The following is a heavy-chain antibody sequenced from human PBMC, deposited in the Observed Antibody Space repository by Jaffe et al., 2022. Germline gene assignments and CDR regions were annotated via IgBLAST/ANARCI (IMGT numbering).Heavy chain of an antibody. D-gene: IGHD6-13*01. V-gene: IGHV4-39*01. J-gene: IGHJ4*02. CDR2: IYYSGST. CDR3: ARHRGIAAAGRRGGYFDY. CDR1: GGSISSSSYY. Sequence: QLQLQESGPGLVKPSETLSLTCTVSGGSISSSSYYWGWIRQPPGKGLEWIGSIYYSGSTYYNPSLKSRVTISVDTSKNQFSLKLSSVTAADTAVYYCARHRGIAAAGRRGGYFDYWGQGTLVTVSS.